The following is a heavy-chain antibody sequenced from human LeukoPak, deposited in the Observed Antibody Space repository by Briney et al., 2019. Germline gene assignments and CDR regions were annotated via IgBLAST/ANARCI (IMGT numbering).Heavy chain of an antibody. Sequence: SETLSLTCSVSGGSISSYYWGWIRQPPGKGLEWIGNVYYSGSTYYNPSLKSRVTISVDTSKNQFSLKLSSVTAADTAVYYCARIRNGKWGFDYWGQGTLVTVSS. CDR1: GGSISSYY. J-gene: IGHJ4*02. CDR3: ARIRNGKWGFDY. V-gene: IGHV4-39*01. D-gene: IGHD1-26*01. CDR2: VYYSGST.